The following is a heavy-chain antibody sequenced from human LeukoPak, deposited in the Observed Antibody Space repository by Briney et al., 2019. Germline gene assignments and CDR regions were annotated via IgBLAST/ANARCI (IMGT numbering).Heavy chain of an antibody. CDR2: VFSAGNI. J-gene: IGHJ4*02. CDR1: GFTVITNY. CDR3: ARGHDYGGAWYYFDC. Sequence: PGGSLRLSCVASGFTVITNYMSWVRQAPGKGLEWVSVVFSAGNIYYADSVKGRFTISRDNSKNTVYLQMNSLRAEDTAVYYCARGHDYGGAWYYFDCWGQGTLVTVSS. D-gene: IGHD4-23*01. V-gene: IGHV3-53*01.